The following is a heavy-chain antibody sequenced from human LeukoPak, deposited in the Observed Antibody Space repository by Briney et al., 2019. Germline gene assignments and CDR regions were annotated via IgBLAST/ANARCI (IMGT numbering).Heavy chain of an antibody. CDR3: TTLYYYDSSGYYPLFDC. CDR1: GFTFSNAW. Sequence: PGGSLRLSCAASGFTFSNAWMSWVRQAPGKGLEWVGRIKSKTDGGTTDYAAPVKGRFTISRDDSKNTLYLQMNSLKTEDTAVYYCTTLYYYDSSGYYPLFDCWGQGTLVTVSS. J-gene: IGHJ4*02. V-gene: IGHV3-15*01. CDR2: IKSKTDGGTT. D-gene: IGHD3-22*01.